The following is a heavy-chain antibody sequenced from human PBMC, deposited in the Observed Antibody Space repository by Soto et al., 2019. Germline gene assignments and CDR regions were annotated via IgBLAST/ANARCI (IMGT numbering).Heavy chain of an antibody. CDR2: ISSDGVNK. J-gene: IGHJ6*02. CDR3: ARGTNGVVPAAIRRGYYGLDV. D-gene: IGHD2-2*01. V-gene: IGHV3-30-3*01. CDR1: GFTFSRYA. Sequence: PGGSLRLSCAASGFTFSRYAMHWVRPAPGKGLEWVAVISSDGVNKYYADSVKGRFTISRHNSKNTLYLQMDSLRGEDTAVFYCARGTNGVVPAAIRRGYYGLDVWGQGTTVTVSS.